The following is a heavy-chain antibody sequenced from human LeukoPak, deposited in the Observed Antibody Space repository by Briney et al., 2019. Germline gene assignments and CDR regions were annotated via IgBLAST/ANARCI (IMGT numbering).Heavy chain of an antibody. D-gene: IGHD4-23*01. CDR3: ARDPLLLTTVVINNWFDP. V-gene: IGHV1-18*01. CDR1: GYTFTSYG. Sequence: ASVKVSCKASGYTFTSYGISWVRQAPGQGLEWMGWISAYNGNTNYAQKLQGRVTITTDTSTSTAYMELRSLRSDDTAVYYCARDPLLLTTVVINNWFDPWGQGTLVTVSS. J-gene: IGHJ5*02. CDR2: ISAYNGNT.